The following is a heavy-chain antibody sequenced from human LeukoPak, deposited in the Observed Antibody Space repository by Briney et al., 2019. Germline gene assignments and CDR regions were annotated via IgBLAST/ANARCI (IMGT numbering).Heavy chain of an antibody. D-gene: IGHD6-13*01. CDR2: INPNSGGT. CDR1: GGTFSSYA. CDR3: ARAPRYSSSWYPNY. J-gene: IGHJ4*02. Sequence: ASVKVSCKASGGTFSSYAISWVRQAPGQGLEWMGWINPNSGGTNYAQKFQGRVTMTRDTSISTAYMELSRLRSDDTAVYYCARAPRYSSSWYPNYWGQGTLVTVSS. V-gene: IGHV1-2*02.